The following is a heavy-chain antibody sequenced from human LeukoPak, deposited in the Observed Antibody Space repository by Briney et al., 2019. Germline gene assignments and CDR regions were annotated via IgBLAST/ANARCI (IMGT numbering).Heavy chain of an antibody. D-gene: IGHD1-26*01. J-gene: IGHJ4*02. CDR1: GFTFSSYW. Sequence: GGSLRLSCAASGFTFSSYWMSWVRQAPGKGLERVANIKQDGSEKYYVDSVKGRFTISRDNSKNTLYLQMNSLRAEDTAVYYCAKAVGARERGYYFDYWGQGTLVTVSS. V-gene: IGHV3-7*03. CDR2: IKQDGSEK. CDR3: AKAVGARERGYYFDY.